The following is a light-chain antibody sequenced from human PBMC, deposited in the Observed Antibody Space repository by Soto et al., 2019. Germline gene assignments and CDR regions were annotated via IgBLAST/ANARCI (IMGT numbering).Light chain of an antibody. CDR1: QSISTY. J-gene: IGKJ1*01. CDR3: QQYNTYSRT. V-gene: IGKV1-5*03. CDR2: KAS. Sequence: DIQLTQSPSFLSATVGDRVAITCRASQSISTYLAWYQQKTGKAPKLLIYKASSLESGVPSRFRGSGSGAEFTITISSMKPDDFATYYCQQYNTYSRTFGQGTKVDIK.